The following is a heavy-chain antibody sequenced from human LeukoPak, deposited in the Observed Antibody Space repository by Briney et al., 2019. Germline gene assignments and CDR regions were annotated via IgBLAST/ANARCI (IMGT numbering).Heavy chain of an antibody. D-gene: IGHD2-15*01. CDR1: GGTFSSYA. CDR2: IIPIFGTA. Sequence: ASVKVSCKASGGTFSSYAISWVRQAPGQGLEWMGGIIPIFGTANYAQKFQSRVTITADESTSTAYMELSSLRSEDTAVYYCARGYCSGGSCPTGFDYWGQGTLVTVSS. CDR3: ARGYCSGGSCPTGFDY. V-gene: IGHV1-69*13. J-gene: IGHJ4*02.